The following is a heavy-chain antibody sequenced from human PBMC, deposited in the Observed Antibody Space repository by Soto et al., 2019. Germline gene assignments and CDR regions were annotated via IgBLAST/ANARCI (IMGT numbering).Heavy chain of an antibody. D-gene: IGHD6-6*01. Sequence: PSETLSLTCAVYGGSFSGYYWSWIRQPPGKGLEWIGEINHSGSTNYNPSLKSRVTISVDTSKNQFSLKLSSVTAADTAVYYCARGVMAIWQLVQKAVNSYYSYGMDVWGQGTTVTVSS. CDR2: INHSGST. V-gene: IGHV4-34*01. CDR1: GGSFSGYY. J-gene: IGHJ6*02. CDR3: ARGVMAIWQLVQKAVNSYYSYGMDV.